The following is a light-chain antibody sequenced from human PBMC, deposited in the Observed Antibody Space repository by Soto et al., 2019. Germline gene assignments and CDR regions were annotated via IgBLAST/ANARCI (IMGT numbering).Light chain of an antibody. Sequence: DIQVTQSAATLSASVGDRVTITWGASQSISSWLAWYQQKPGKAPKLLIYKASTLETGVPSRFSGSGYGTEFTLSISSLQADDFGTYYCQEYNAYSMTFGQGTRLEI. CDR3: QEYNAYSMT. V-gene: IGKV1-5*03. J-gene: IGKJ5*01. CDR2: KAS. CDR1: QSISSW.